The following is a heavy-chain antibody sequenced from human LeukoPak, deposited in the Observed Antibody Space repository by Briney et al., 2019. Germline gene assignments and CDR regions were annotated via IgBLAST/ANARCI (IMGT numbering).Heavy chain of an antibody. D-gene: IGHD1-26*01. CDR3: ARSMPRTITGSYPFFDF. CDR1: GFTFSRSW. CDR2: INDDGSTT. J-gene: IGHJ4*02. Sequence: GGSLRLSCAASGFTFSRSWMHWVRQAPGKGLVWVSRINDDGSTTSYADSVKGRFTISRDDAKNSLYLQMNSLRAEDTAVYYCARSMPRTITGSYPFFDFWGQGTLVTVSS. V-gene: IGHV3-74*01.